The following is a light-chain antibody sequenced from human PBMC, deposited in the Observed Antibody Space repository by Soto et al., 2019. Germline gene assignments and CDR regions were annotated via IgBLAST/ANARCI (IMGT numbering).Light chain of an antibody. Sequence: IVLTQSPATLSLSPGERATLSCRARQSVNSSLAWYQQKPGQTPRLLIYDASNRVTGIPARFSGSGSGTDFTLIISSLEPEDFAVYFCQQRSNWPAPFGQGTRLEIK. CDR1: QSVNSS. CDR3: QQRSNWPAP. J-gene: IGKJ5*01. CDR2: DAS. V-gene: IGKV3-11*01.